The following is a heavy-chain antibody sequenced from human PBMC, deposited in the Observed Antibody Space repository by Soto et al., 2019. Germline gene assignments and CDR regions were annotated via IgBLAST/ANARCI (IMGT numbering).Heavy chain of an antibody. D-gene: IGHD3-22*01. J-gene: IGHJ4*02. Sequence: QVTLKETGPVLVKPTETLTLTCTVSGFSLSNARMGVSWIRQPPGKALECLAHIFSNDEKSYSTSMKSRLTISKDTLKTQVVLTKTNMDPVDTATYFCARLAWVDSSGYSQLDYWGQGTLVTVSS. CDR2: IFSNDEK. CDR3: ARLAWVDSSGYSQLDY. V-gene: IGHV2-26*01. CDR1: GFSLSNARMG.